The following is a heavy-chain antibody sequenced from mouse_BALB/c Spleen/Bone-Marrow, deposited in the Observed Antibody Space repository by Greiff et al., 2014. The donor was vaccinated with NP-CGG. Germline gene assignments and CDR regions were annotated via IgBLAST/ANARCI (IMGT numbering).Heavy chain of an antibody. J-gene: IGHJ4*01. Sequence: QVQLQQPGPSLVQPSQSLSITCTVSGFSLTSYGVHWVRQSPGKGLEWLGVIWRGGSTDYNAAFMSRPSITKDNSKSQVFFKMNSLQADDTAIYYCAKGDYGGFYALDYWGPGTSVTVSS. CDR1: GFSLTSYG. CDR3: AKGDYGGFYALDY. V-gene: IGHV2-5-1*01. D-gene: IGHD1-1*02. CDR2: IWRGGST.